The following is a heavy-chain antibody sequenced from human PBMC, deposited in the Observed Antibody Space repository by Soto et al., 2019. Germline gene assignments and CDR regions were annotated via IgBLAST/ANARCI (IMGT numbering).Heavy chain of an antibody. CDR3: AKDRAKGSGSYSS. CDR1: GFTFSSYA. J-gene: IGHJ5*02. V-gene: IGHV3-23*01. CDR2: ISGSGGST. D-gene: IGHD3-10*01. Sequence: EVQLLESGGGLVQPGGSLRLSCAASGFTFSSYAMSWVSQAPGKGLEWVSAISGSGGSTYYADSVKGRFTISRDNSKNTLYLQMNILRAEDTAVYYCAKDRAKGSGSYSSWGQGTLVTVSS.